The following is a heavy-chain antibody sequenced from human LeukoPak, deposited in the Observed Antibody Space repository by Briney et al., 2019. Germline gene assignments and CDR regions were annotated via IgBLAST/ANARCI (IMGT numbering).Heavy chain of an antibody. CDR1: GYTFTGYY. D-gene: IGHD2-8*01. V-gene: IGHV1-2*02. J-gene: IGHJ6*02. CDR3: AAERYCTNGVCYDYYYGMDV. CDR2: INPNSGNT. Sequence: ASVKVSCKASGYTFTGYYMHWVRQAPGQGLEWMGWINPNSGNTNYAQKFQERVTITRDMSTSTAYMELSSLRSEDTAVYYCAAERYCTNGVCYDYYYGMDVWGQGTTVTVSS.